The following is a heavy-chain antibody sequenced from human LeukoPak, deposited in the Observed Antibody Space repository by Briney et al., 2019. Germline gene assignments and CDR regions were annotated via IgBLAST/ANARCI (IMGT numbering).Heavy chain of an antibody. CDR1: GFSFSSYS. V-gene: IGHV3-48*04. J-gene: IGHJ6*03. Sequence: PGGSLRLSCVASGFSFSSYSTNWVRQAPGKGLEWISYINNSATTIYYADSVKGRFTVSRDNAKSPVYLQMNSLRAEDTAVYYCPRVRQSPQIQFYYYYMDVWGKGTTVTVSS. CDR3: PRVRQSPQIQFYYYYMDV. CDR2: INNSATTI.